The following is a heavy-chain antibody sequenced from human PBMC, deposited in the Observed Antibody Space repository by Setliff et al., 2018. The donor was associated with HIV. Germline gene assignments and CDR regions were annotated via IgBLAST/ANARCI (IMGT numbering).Heavy chain of an antibody. CDR1: GYTFTSYG. V-gene: IGHV1-18*01. CDR3: ARESRDIVATSPLDY. CDR2: INTYNGNT. J-gene: IGHJ4*02. D-gene: IGHD5-12*01. Sequence: ASVKVSCKASGYTFTSYGISWVRQAPGQGLEWMGWINTYNGNTNYAQKVQGRVTMTRDTSISTAYMELSRLISDDTAVYYCARESRDIVATSPLDYWGQGTLVTVSS.